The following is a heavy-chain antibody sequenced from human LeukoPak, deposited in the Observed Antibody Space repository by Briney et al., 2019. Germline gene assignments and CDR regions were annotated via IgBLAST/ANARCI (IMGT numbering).Heavy chain of an antibody. D-gene: IGHD5-18*01. CDR1: GFSLSTSGMG. CDR2: IYWDDDK. J-gene: IGHJ4*02. CDR3: AHSRGRYSYVDY. V-gene: IGHV2-5*02. Sequence: SGPTLVKPTQTLTLTCTFSGFSLSTSGMGVGWIRQPPGKALEGHALIYWDDDKRYSPSLKSRLTITKDTSKNQVVLTMTNMDPVDTATYYCAHSRGRYSYVDYWGQGTRVTVSS.